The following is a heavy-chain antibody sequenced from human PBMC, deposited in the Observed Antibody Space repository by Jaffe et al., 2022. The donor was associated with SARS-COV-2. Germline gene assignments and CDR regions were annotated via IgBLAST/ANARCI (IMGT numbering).Heavy chain of an antibody. Sequence: EVQLVESGGGLVQPGGSLRLSCAASGFSLSSRGMNWVRQAPGKGLEWVSYISISSDTIYYADSVKGRFTISRDNAKNSLYLQMSSLRDEDTAVYYCVFVGFSTTVYWGQGTLVTVSS. CDR3: VFVGFSTTVY. CDR2: ISISSDTI. CDR1: GFSLSSRG. J-gene: IGHJ4*02. V-gene: IGHV3-48*02. D-gene: IGHD1-26*01.